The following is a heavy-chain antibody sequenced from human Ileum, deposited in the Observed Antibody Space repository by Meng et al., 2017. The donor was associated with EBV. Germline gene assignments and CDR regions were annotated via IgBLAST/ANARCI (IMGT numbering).Heavy chain of an antibody. J-gene: IGHJ4*02. Sequence: VWLEESGPGLVKPSGTLSLTCAVSGDSISSHRWWGWVRQPPTKGPEWIGEIFHVGTGNYNPSLKSRVTISMDTSKNQISLGLTSVTAADTAVYYCAARVGGSYSGFDLWGQGTLVTVSS. CDR2: IFHVGTG. CDR3: AARVGGSYSGFDL. V-gene: IGHV4-4*02. D-gene: IGHD1-26*01. CDR1: GDSISSHRW.